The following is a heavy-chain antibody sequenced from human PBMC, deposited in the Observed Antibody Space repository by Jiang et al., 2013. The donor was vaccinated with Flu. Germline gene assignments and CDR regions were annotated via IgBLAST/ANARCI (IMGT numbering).Heavy chain of an antibody. D-gene: IGHD3-22*01. CDR2: IYPDDSDT. CDR1: GYTFTDYW. Sequence: GAEVKKPGESLKISCKGSGYTFTDYWIAWVRQMPEKGLEWMGIIYPDDSDTRYSPSFQGQVTISADKSSSTAYLQWNSLKASDTGMYYCARPPSGYLSSGRRYFDLWGRGTLVTVSS. V-gene: IGHV5-51*01. CDR3: ARPPSGYLSSGRRYFDL. J-gene: IGHJ2*01.